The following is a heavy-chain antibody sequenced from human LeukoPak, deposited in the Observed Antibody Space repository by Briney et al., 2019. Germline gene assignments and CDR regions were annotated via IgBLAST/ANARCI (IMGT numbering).Heavy chain of an antibody. Sequence: SETLSLTCTVSGGSISSYYWSWIRQPSGKGLEWIGYIYYSGSTNYNPSLKSRVTISVDTSKSQFSLKLSSVTAADTAVYYCARVGFGSSSWFDYWGQGTLVTVSS. CDR3: ARVGFGSSSWFDY. CDR2: IYYSGST. D-gene: IGHD6-6*01. J-gene: IGHJ4*02. V-gene: IGHV4-59*01. CDR1: GGSISSYY.